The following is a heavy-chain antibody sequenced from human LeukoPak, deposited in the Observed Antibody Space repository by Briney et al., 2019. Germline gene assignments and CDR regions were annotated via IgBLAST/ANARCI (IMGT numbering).Heavy chain of an antibody. D-gene: IGHD4-17*01. V-gene: IGHV4-39*07. CDR1: GGSISSSSYY. J-gene: IGHJ4*02. Sequence: SETLSLTCTVSGGSISSSSYYWGWIRQPPGKGLEWIGSIYYSGSTYYNPSLKSRVTISVDTSKNQFSLKLSSVTAADTAVYYCARDKATTVTTPGYWGQGTLVTVSS. CDR3: ARDKATTVTTPGY. CDR2: IYYSGST.